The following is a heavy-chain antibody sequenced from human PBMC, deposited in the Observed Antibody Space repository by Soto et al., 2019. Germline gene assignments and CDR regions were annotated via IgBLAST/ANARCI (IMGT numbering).Heavy chain of an antibody. V-gene: IGHV3-11*01. J-gene: IGHJ4*02. D-gene: IGHD1-26*01. Sequence: QVQLVESGGGLVKPGGSLRLSCAASGFSFSDYYMSWIRQAPGKGLEWLADISSSADTIYYADSVKGRFSISRDNAKNTLYLQMNSLRAEDTAVYYCARVVRVGAMIYWGQGTLVSVSS. CDR2: ISSSADTI. CDR3: ARVVRVGAMIY. CDR1: GFSFSDYY.